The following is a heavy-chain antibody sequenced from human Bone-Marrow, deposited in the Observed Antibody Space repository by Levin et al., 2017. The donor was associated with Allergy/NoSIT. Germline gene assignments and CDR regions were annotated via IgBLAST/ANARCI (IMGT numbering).Heavy chain of an antibody. CDR2: IYYDGKNE. CDR1: GFPFSDYG. Sequence: GGSLRLSCAASGFPFSDYGMHWVRQAPGKGLEWVSFIYYDGKNEYYGDSVKGRFTISRDNSKNTLYLQMNSLRGEDTALYYCARDLRRTQGPWCFDYWGQGTLVTVST. V-gene: IGHV3-33*01. CDR3: ARDLRRTQGPWCFDY. J-gene: IGHJ4*02. D-gene: IGHD2-8*02.